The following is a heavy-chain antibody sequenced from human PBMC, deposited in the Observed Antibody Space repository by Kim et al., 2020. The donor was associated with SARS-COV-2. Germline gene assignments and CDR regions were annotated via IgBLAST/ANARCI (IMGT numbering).Heavy chain of an antibody. J-gene: IGHJ4*02. CDR1: GYTFTSYA. D-gene: IGHD3-22*01. CDR2: INTNTGNP. Sequence: ASVKVSCKASGYTFTSYAMNWVRQAPGQGLEWMVWINTNTGNPTYAQGFTGRFVFSLDTSVSTAYLQISTLKAEDTAVYYCARDQPKYYYDSSGYSQVFDYWGQGTLVTVSS. V-gene: IGHV7-4-1*02. CDR3: ARDQPKYYYDSSGYSQVFDY.